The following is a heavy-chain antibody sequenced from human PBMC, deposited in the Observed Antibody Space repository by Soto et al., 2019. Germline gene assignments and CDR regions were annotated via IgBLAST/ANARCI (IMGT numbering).Heavy chain of an antibody. V-gene: IGHV1-46*01. J-gene: IGHJ4*02. Sequence: QVQLVQSGAEVKKPGASVKVSCKASGYTFTSYYMHWVRQAPGQGLEWMGKINPSGGSTSYAQKFQGRVTMTRDTSTSTVYMELSSLRSEDTAVYYCARGGVGCSSTSCYTYSSSCDYWGQGTLVTVSS. CDR1: GYTFTSYY. CDR3: ARGGVGCSSTSCYTYSSSCDY. D-gene: IGHD2-2*02. CDR2: INPSGGST.